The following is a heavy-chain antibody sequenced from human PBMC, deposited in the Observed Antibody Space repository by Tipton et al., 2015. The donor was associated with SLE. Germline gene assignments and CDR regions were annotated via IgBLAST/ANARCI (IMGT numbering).Heavy chain of an antibody. CDR3: ARRGTVTRYYYFDY. CDR2: ISASGGST. D-gene: IGHD3-9*01. CDR1: GFSFNTFA. Sequence: SLRLSCAASGFSFNTFALSWVRQAPGKGPEWVSAISASGGSTYHADSVKGRFAISRDNSKSTLFLQMNSLRAEDTAIYHCARRGTVTRYYYFDYWGQGTPVTVSS. J-gene: IGHJ4*02. V-gene: IGHV3-23*01.